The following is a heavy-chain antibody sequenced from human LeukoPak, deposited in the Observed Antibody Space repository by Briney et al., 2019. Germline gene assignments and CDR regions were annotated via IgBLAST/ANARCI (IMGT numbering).Heavy chain of an antibody. J-gene: IGHJ6*02. V-gene: IGHV3-23*01. D-gene: IGHD4-23*01. CDR1: GFTFSSYA. CDR3: AKEYGGNYYYGMDV. Sequence: PGGSLRLSCAASGFTFSSYAMSWVRQAPGKGLEWFSAISGSGGSTYYADSVKGRFTISRDNSKNTLYLQMNSLRAEDTAVYYCAKEYGGNYYYGMDVWGQGTTVTVSS. CDR2: ISGSGGST.